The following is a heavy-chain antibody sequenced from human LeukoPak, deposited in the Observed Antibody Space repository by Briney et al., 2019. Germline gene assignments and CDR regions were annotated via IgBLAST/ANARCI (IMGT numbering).Heavy chain of an antibody. D-gene: IGHD6-25*01. J-gene: IGHJ4*02. CDR3: ARGKWNSLGSEQPFDH. Sequence: GGSLRLSCAASGFTFSNYWMHWVRQAPGKGLEWVADIKQDGSEKYYVDSVKGRFTISRDNAKNSLYLQMNSLRAEDTAVYYCARGKWNSLGSEQPFDHWGQGTLVTVSS. CDR1: GFTFSNYW. V-gene: IGHV3-7*01. CDR2: IKQDGSEK.